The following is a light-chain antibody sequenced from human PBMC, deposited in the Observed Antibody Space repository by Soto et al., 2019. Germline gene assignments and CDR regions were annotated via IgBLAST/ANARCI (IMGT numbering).Light chain of an antibody. Sequence: QSALTQPASVSGSPGQSITISFTGTSSDVGDRNYVSWYQQHPGKAPQLMIYEVNNRPSGVSNRFSGSKSGNTASLTISGLQAEDEADYYCRSYTTIGTWVFGGGTKLTVL. CDR1: SSDVGDRNY. V-gene: IGLV2-14*01. CDR3: RSYTTIGTWV. J-gene: IGLJ3*02. CDR2: EVN.